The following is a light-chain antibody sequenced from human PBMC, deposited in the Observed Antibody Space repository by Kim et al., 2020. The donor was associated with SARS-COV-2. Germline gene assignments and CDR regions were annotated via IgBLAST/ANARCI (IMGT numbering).Light chain of an antibody. V-gene: IGLV4-69*01. J-gene: IGLJ3*02. CDR2: LDSDGSH. Sequence: ASVKRTCTLSSGHSSYAIAWHQQQPEKGPRYLMKLDSDGSHSKGDGIPNRFSGSSSGAERYLSISSLQSDDEADYYCQTWGSGMGVFGGGTQLTVL. CDR3: QTWGSGMGV. CDR1: SGHSSYA.